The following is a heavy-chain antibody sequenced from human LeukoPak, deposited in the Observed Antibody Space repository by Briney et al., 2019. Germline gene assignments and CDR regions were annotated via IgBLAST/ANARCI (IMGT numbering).Heavy chain of an antibody. Sequence: ALVKLSCNASSYTFTSYSISWVRQASGQGLEWMGWISAYNGNTNYAQELQGRVTMTTDTSTSTAYMELRSLRSDDTAVYYCARDWGYCSSTSCPPDAFDIWGQGTMVTVSS. CDR3: ARDWGYCSSTSCPPDAFDI. CDR2: ISAYNGNT. D-gene: IGHD2-2*01. J-gene: IGHJ3*02. CDR1: SYTFTSYS. V-gene: IGHV1-18*04.